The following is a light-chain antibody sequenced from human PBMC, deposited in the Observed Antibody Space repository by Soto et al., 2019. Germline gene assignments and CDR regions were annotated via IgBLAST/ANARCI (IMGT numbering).Light chain of an antibody. J-gene: IGKJ4*01. V-gene: IGKV1-39*01. CDR3: QQSFITPPLT. CDR1: QSISTY. CDR2: GAS. Sequence: DIQMTQSPSSLSASIGDRITITCRASQSISTYLNWYQQKPGKAPRLLIYGASTLQNGVPSRLSGSGSATDYTLTISSLQPEDFATYYCQQSFITPPLTFGGGTKVAMK.